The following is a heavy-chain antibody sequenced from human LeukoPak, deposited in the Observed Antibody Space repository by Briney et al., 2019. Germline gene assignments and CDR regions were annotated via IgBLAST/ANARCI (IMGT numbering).Heavy chain of an antibody. CDR3: ARAPEITIFGVVLTNWFDP. D-gene: IGHD3-3*01. CDR1: GGTFSSYA. V-gene: IGHV1-18*01. J-gene: IGHJ5*02. Sequence: VASVKVSCKASGGTFSSYAISWVRQAPGQGLEWMGWISAYNGNTNYAQKLQGRVTMTTDTSTSTAYMELRSLRSDDTAVYYCARAPEITIFGVVLTNWFDPWGQGTLVTVSS. CDR2: ISAYNGNT.